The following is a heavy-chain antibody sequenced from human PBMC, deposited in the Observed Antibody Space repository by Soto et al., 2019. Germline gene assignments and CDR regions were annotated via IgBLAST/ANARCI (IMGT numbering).Heavy chain of an antibody. D-gene: IGHD3-22*01. CDR1: GYTFTGYY. V-gene: IGHV1-2*02. CDR3: ASRWYYDSSGYLDDAFDI. CDR2: INPNSGGT. J-gene: IGHJ3*02. Sequence: EASVKLSCKASGYTFTGYYMHWVRQAPGQGLEWMGWINPNSGGTNYAQKFQGRVTMTRDTSISTAYMELSRLRSDDTAVYYCASRWYYDSSGYLDDAFDIWGQGTMVTVSS.